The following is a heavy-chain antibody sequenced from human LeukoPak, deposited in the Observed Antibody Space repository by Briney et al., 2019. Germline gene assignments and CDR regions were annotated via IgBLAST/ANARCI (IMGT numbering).Heavy chain of an antibody. CDR3: ARGYNYDFWSGEYFDY. CDR1: GYTFTSYG. CDR2: ISAYNGNT. Sequence: ASVKVSCKASGYTFTSYGISWVRQAPGQGLEWMGWISAYNGNTNYAQKLQGRVTMTTDTSASTAYMELGSLRSDDTAVYYCARGYNYDFWSGEYFDYWGQGTLVTVSS. J-gene: IGHJ4*02. V-gene: IGHV1-18*01. D-gene: IGHD3-3*01.